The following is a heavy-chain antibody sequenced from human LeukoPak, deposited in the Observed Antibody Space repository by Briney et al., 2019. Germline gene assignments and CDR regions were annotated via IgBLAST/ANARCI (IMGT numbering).Heavy chain of an antibody. Sequence: SVKVSCKASGGTFSIYAISWVRQAPGQGLEWMGGIIPIFGTANYAQKFQGRVTITADKSTSTAYMELSSLRSEDTAVYYCARGGYYYGSGSYYIGLADIWGQGTMVTVSS. CDR2: IIPIFGTA. J-gene: IGHJ3*02. V-gene: IGHV1-69*06. D-gene: IGHD3-10*01. CDR3: ARGGYYYGSGSYYIGLADI. CDR1: GGTFSIYA.